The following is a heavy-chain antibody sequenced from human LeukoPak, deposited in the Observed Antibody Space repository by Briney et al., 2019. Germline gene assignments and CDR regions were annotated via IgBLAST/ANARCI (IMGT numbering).Heavy chain of an antibody. D-gene: IGHD2-21*01. CDR2: IIPIFGTA. Sequence: EASVKVSCKASGGTFSSYAISWVRQAPGQGLEWMGGIIPIFGTADYAQKFQGRVTITADESTSTAYMELSSLRSEDTAVYYCARVDCGGDCYPDYYYMDVWGKGTTVTVSS. CDR1: GGTFSSYA. V-gene: IGHV1-69*13. CDR3: ARVDCGGDCYPDYYYMDV. J-gene: IGHJ6*03.